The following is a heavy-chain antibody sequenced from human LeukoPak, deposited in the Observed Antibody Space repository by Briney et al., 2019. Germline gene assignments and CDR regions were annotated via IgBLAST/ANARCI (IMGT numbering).Heavy chain of an antibody. CDR3: AKDTGGSCYSAIAY. D-gene: IGHD2-15*01. V-gene: IGHV3-23*01. J-gene: IGHJ4*02. CDR2: ICGNDGKT. Sequence: HPGGSLRLSCAASGFSFSTYAMSWVRQAPGKGLEWVSGICGNDGKTYYTDSVKGRFTISRDNSKNTPHLQMHSLRAEDTALYYCAKDTGGSCYSAIAYWGQGALVTVST. CDR1: GFSFSTYA.